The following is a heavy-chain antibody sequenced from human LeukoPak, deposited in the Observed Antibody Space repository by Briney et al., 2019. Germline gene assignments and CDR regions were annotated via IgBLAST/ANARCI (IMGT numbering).Heavy chain of an antibody. CDR3: ARDRPYSDSRTGLYYFDY. Sequence: SETLSLTCTVSGGSITSYYWSWIRQPPGKGLEWIGYISYSGSTNYNPSLKSRVTISVDTSKNQFSLKLNSVTPEDTAVYYCARDRPYSDSRTGLYYFDYWGQGALVTVSS. CDR1: GGSITSYY. CDR2: ISYSGST. V-gene: IGHV4-59*12. J-gene: IGHJ4*02. D-gene: IGHD3-22*01.